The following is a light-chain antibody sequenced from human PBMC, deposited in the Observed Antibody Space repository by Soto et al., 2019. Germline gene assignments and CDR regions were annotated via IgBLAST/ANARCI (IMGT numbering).Light chain of an antibody. J-gene: IGKJ2*01. CDR1: QGVSSL. V-gene: IGKV3-15*01. CDR3: QQYNTWPYT. Sequence: VLTQSPATLSVSPGERATLSCRASQGVSSLLAWYQQKPRQAPRLPIYDTSTRATGVPARFSGSGSGTDFTLTISSLQSEDFAIYYCQQYNTWPYTFGQGTKVDIK. CDR2: DTS.